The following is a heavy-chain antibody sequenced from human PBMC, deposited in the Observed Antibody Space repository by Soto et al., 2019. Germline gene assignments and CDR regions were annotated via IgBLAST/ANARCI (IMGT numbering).Heavy chain of an antibody. V-gene: IGHV3-23*01. CDR2: IGTSAST. J-gene: IGHJ4*02. CDR3: ADLSRYCTSSNCD. D-gene: IGHD2-2*01. Sequence: DVRLLESGGGLVQPGGSLRLSCAASGFTFSSYSMSWVRQAPGKGLEWVSTIGTSASTYYGDSGRGRFTISRDNSMTTLYLQINSPRYEETAVYYCADLSRYCTSSNCDWGQGTLVTVSS. CDR1: GFTFSSYS.